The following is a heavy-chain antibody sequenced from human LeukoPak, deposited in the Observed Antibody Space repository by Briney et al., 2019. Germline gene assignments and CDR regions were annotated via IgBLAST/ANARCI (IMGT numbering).Heavy chain of an antibody. CDR2: ISSSSSYI. J-gene: IGHJ4*02. V-gene: IGHV3-21*06. D-gene: IGHD1-1*01. CDR1: GFTFSSYT. Sequence: GGSLRLSCAASGFTFSSYTMNWVRQAPGKGLEWVSSISSSSSYIHYADSVKGRFTISRDNAKNSLFLRMNSLRDEDTAMYFCSRAPAKTGAATGTFGYWGQGTLVTVSS. CDR3: SRAPAKTGAATGTFGY.